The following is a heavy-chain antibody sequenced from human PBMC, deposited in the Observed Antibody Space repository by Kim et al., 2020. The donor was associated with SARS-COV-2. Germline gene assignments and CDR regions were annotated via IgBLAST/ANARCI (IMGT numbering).Heavy chain of an antibody. J-gene: IGHJ4*02. CDR3: ARSESTNWYTSFDY. D-gene: IGHD6-13*01. V-gene: IGHV1-18*01. CDR2: ISSYNSNT. CDR1: GYTFSSYG. Sequence: ASVKVSCKASGYTFSSYGISWVRQAPGQGLEWMGWISSYNSNTNYAQKLQGRVTMTTDTSTSTAYMELRSLRSDDTALYYCARSESTNWYTSFDYWSQGT.